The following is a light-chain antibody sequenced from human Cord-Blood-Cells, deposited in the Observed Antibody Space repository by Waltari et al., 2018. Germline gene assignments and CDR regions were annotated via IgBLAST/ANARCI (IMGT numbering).Light chain of an antibody. CDR2: DVS. J-gene: IGLJ3*02. Sequence: QSALTQPASVSGSPGQSITISCTGTSSDVVGYNYVSWYQQHPGKAPKLMIYDVSNRPSGVSNRFSGSKSGNTASLTISGLQAEDEADYYCSSYTSSSNWVFGGGTKLTVL. CDR3: SSYTSSSNWV. CDR1: SSDVVGYNY. V-gene: IGLV2-14*03.